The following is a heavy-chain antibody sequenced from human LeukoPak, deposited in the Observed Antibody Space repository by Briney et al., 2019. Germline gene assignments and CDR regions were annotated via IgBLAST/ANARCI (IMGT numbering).Heavy chain of an antibody. J-gene: IGHJ6*03. CDR2: IYYSGGT. CDR1: GDSLWLYY. CDR3: ARSSVVYYGSGTFVKPSYYMDV. V-gene: IGHV4-59*01. D-gene: IGHD3-10*01. Sequence: SETLSLTCTVSGDSLWLYYWSWVRHPPGGGLEWVGYIYYSGGTNYNPSLKSRVTISVDTSKNQFSLKLNSVTAADTAVYYCARSSVVYYGSGTFVKPSYYMDVWGKGTTVTISS.